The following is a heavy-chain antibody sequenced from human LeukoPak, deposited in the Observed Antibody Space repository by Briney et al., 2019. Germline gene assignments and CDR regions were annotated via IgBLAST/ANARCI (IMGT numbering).Heavy chain of an antibody. J-gene: IGHJ2*01. Sequence: SETLSLTCTVSGGSISSSSSYWRWIRQPPGMGLEWIGSIYYSGSTYYNPSLKSRVTISVDTSKNQFSLKVSSVAAADTAVYYCARYESSAYGIDVWGRGTLVTVSS. CDR1: GGSISSSSSY. D-gene: IGHD3-22*01. V-gene: IGHV4-39*01. CDR3: ARYESSAYGIDV. CDR2: IYYSGST.